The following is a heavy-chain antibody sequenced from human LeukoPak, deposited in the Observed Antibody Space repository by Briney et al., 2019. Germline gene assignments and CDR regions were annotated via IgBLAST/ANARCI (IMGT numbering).Heavy chain of an antibody. CDR1: GFTFSSYW. CDR3: ASSGFGNLYWFDP. V-gene: IGHV3-74*01. CDR2: INSDGSST. Sequence: PGGSLRLSCAASGFTFSSYWMHWVRQAPGKGLVWVSRINSDGSSTSYADSVKGRFTISRDNAKNTLYLQMNSLRAEDTAVYYCASSGFGNLYWFDPWGQGTLVTVSS. D-gene: IGHD3-10*01. J-gene: IGHJ5*02.